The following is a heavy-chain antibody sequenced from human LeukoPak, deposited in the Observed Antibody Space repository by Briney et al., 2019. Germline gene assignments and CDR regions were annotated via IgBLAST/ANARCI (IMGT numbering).Heavy chain of an antibody. V-gene: IGHV3-23*01. CDR2: ISGSGGST. Sequence: GGSLRLSCAASGFTFSSYAMSWVRQAPGKGLEWVSAISGSGGSTYYADSVKGRFTISRDNSKNTLYLQMNSLRAEDTAVYYCAKDRRNSYGDDAFGIWAKGQWSPSLQ. CDR1: GFTFSSYA. J-gene: IGHJ3*02. D-gene: IGHD5-18*01. CDR3: AKDRRNSYGDDAFGI.